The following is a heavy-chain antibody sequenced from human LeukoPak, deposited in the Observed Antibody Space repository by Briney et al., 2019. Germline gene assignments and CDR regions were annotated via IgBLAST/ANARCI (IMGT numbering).Heavy chain of an antibody. CDR2: INSDGSST. V-gene: IGHV3-74*01. Sequence: GGSLRLSCAASGFTFSSYWMHWVRQAPGKGLVWVSRINSDGSSTSYADSVKGRFTISRDNSKNTLYLQMNSLRAEDTAVYYCAKGLLRFHYYYYMDVWGKGTTVTVSS. D-gene: IGHD5-12*01. J-gene: IGHJ6*03. CDR1: GFTFSSYW. CDR3: AKGLLRFHYYYYMDV.